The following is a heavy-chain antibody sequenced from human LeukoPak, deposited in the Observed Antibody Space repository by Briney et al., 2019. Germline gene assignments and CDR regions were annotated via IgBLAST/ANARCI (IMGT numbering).Heavy chain of an antibody. D-gene: IGHD2-2*01. CDR2: INPNSGGT. J-gene: IGHJ3*02. V-gene: IGHV1-2*02. CDR3: ANLSDIVVVPAAWGAFDI. Sequence: ASVKVSCKASGYTFTGYYMHWVRQAPGQGLEWMGWINPNSGGTNYAQKFQGRVTMTRDTSISTAYMELSRLRSDDTAVYYCANLSDIVVVPAAWGAFDIWGQGTMVTVSS. CDR1: GYTFTGYY.